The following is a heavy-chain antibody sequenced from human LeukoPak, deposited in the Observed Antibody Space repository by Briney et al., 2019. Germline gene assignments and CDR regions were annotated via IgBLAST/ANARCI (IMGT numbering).Heavy chain of an antibody. Sequence: GGSLRLSCAASGFTFSNYWMTWVRQAPGKGLEWVSNVKQDGSEQYYVDSAKGRFTISRDNAKNSLYMQMNSLRAEDTAVYYCARWTVAGRFFDYWGQGTLVTVSS. J-gene: IGHJ4*02. CDR2: VKQDGSEQ. V-gene: IGHV3-7*03. D-gene: IGHD6-19*01. CDR3: ARWTVAGRFFDY. CDR1: GFTFSNYW.